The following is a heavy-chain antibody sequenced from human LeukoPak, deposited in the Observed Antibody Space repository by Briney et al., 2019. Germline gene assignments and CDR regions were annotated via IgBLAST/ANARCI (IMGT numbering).Heavy chain of an antibody. J-gene: IGHJ4*02. CDR1: GDSVSTNNYY. D-gene: IGHD3-3*01. V-gene: IGHV4-39*07. CDR3: AREKRRVVQEY. CDR2: MYYSGST. Sequence: SETLSLTCTVSGDSVSTNNYYWGGIRQPPGKGLEWLASMYYSGSTYYNPSLKSRVIISLDTSKNQFSLKLTSVTAADTAVYYSAREKRRVVQEYWGQGTLVTVSS.